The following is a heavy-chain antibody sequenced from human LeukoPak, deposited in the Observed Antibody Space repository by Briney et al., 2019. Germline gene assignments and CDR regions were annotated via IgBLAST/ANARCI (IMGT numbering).Heavy chain of an antibody. V-gene: IGHV1-2*06. CDR1: GYTFTNYG. Sequence: ASVKVSCKASGYTFTNYGITWMRQAPGQGLEWMGRINPNSGGTNYAQKFQGRVTMTRGTSISTAYMELSRLRSDDTAVYYCARSSRFAAVAGTDYWGQGTLVTVSS. CDR2: INPNSGGT. J-gene: IGHJ4*02. CDR3: ARSSRFAAVAGTDY. D-gene: IGHD6-19*01.